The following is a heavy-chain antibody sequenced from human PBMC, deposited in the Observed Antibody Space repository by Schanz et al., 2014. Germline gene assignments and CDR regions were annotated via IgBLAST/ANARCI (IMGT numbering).Heavy chain of an antibody. CDR1: GFTFTNYA. Sequence: DVQLLESGGGLVQPGGSLRLSCAASGFTFTNYAMSWVRQAPGKGLEWVANIKEDGSVKDYVDSVEGRFTISRDNAKRSLFLQMNSLRVEDTAVYFCVSQTGSPNYWGQGTLVTVSS. D-gene: IGHD6-13*01. J-gene: IGHJ4*02. CDR2: IKEDGSVK. V-gene: IGHV3-7*01. CDR3: VSQTGSPNY.